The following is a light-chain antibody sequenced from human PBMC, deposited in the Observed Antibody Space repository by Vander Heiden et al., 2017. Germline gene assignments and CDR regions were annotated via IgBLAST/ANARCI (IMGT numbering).Light chain of an antibody. V-gene: IGKV3-20*01. CDR3: QQYGSSPRT. Sequence: GTLSCRASQRVSSSYLAWYQQKPGQAPRLLIYGASSRATGIPDRFSGSGSGTDFTLTISRLEPEDFAVYYCQQYGSSPRTFGQGTKVEIK. CDR1: QRVSSSY. CDR2: GAS. J-gene: IGKJ1*01.